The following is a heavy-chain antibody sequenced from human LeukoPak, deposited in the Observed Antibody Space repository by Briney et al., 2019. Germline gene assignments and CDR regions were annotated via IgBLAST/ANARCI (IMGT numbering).Heavy chain of an antibody. J-gene: IGHJ4*02. D-gene: IGHD3-22*01. Sequence: GGSLRLSCAASGFTFGSYGMHWVRQAPGKGLEWVAFVRYDGSSKYSADSVKGRFTISRDNSKNTLYLQMNSLRAEDTAVYYCAKDLRQYYYESSGYYLDYWGQGTLDTVSS. CDR3: AKDLRQYYYESSGYYLDY. V-gene: IGHV3-30*02. CDR2: VRYDGSSK. CDR1: GFTFGSYG.